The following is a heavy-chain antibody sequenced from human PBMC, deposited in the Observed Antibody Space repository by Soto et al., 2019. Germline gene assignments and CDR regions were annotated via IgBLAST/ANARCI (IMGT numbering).Heavy chain of an antibody. CDR1: GLTFSSYS. CDR3: TTRRGYCSIPSCPEVLDF. J-gene: IGHJ3*01. Sequence: GGSLRLSCVASGLTFSSYSMNWVRQAPGKGLEWVGRLKSKTDGGTTDYAAPVKGRFTISRDDSKNTLYLQMNSLRAEDTAVNSCTTRRGYCSIPSCPEVLDFWGKGTMVPVSS. CDR2: LKSKTDGGTT. V-gene: IGHV3-15*01. D-gene: IGHD2-2*01.